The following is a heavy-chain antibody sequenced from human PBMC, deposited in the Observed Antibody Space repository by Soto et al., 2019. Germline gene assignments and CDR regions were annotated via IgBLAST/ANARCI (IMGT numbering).Heavy chain of an antibody. J-gene: IGHJ2*01. D-gene: IGHD4-4*01. V-gene: IGHV3-30-3*01. CDR3: ARPLWRDDYNWGYFDL. CDR2: ISYDGSNK. Sequence: QVQLVESGGGVVQPGRSLRLSCAASGFTFSSYAMHWVRQAPGKGLEWVAVISYDGSNKYYQDSVKGRFTISRDNSKNPLYLQMNSLRAEDTAVYHGARPLWRDDYNWGYFDLWGRGTLVTVSS. CDR1: GFTFSSYA.